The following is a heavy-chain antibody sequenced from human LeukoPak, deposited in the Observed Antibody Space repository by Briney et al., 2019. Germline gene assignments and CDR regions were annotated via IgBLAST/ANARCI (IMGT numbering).Heavy chain of an antibody. V-gene: IGHV1-8*02. D-gene: IGHD3-9*01. Sequence: AAVKVSCQGSGYTFTSYVINGVRQAAGQGVEWMGWMNPNSGNTGYAQKFQGRVTMTRNTSISTAYMELSSLRSEDTAVYYCAREVDILTVTYAFDIWGQGTMVTVSS. CDR3: AREVDILTVTYAFDI. J-gene: IGHJ3*02. CDR2: MNPNSGNT. CDR1: GYTFTSYV.